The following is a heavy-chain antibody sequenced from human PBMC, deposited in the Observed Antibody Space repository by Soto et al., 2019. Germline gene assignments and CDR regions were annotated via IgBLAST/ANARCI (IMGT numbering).Heavy chain of an antibody. J-gene: IGHJ4*02. CDR3: AKKGGGSPPPNDC. CDR1: GFTFSDYA. Sequence: EVQLLESGGGLVHPGGSLRLSCAASGFTFSDYAMRWVRQAPGKGLEWVSAISGSGGTTYYADSVKGRFTISRDNSKNTLYLQMNSLRADDTAIYYCAKKGGGSPPPNDCWGQGTLVTVSS. D-gene: IGHD3-16*01. V-gene: IGHV3-23*01. CDR2: ISGSGGTT.